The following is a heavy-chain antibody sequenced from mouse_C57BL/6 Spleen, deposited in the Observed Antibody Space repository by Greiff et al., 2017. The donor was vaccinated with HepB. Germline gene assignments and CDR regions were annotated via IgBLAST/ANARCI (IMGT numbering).Heavy chain of an antibody. CDR3: ARTHPVYYDYEDAMDY. V-gene: IGHV5-17*01. CDR1: GFTFSDYG. Sequence: DVKLQESGGGLVKPGGSLKLSCAASGFTFSDYGMHWVRQAPEKGLEWVAYISSGSSTIYYADTVKGRFTISRDNAKNTLFLQMTSLRSEDTAMYYCARTHPVYYDYEDAMDYWGQGTSVTVSS. J-gene: IGHJ4*01. D-gene: IGHD2-4*01. CDR2: ISSGSSTI.